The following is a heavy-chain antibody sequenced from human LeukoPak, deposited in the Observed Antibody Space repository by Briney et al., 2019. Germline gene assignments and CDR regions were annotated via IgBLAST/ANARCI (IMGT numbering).Heavy chain of an antibody. Sequence: GGSLRLSCAASGFTLSSYAMSWVRQAPGKGLEWVSAISVSGNTYHADSVKGRFTISRDNTKTSFYLQMNSLRAEDTAVYYCTRYSYNSGPNDYWGQGILVTVSS. J-gene: IGHJ4*02. CDR1: GFTLSSYA. V-gene: IGHV3-23*01. D-gene: IGHD2-15*01. CDR2: ISVSGNT. CDR3: TRYSYNSGPNDY.